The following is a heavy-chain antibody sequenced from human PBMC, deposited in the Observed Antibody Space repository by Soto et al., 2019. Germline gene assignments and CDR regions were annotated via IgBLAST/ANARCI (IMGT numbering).Heavy chain of an antibody. Sequence: EVQLLESGGGLVQPGGSLRLSCAASGFTFSSYAMSWVRQAPGKGLEWVSAISGSGGTTYYADSVKGRFTFSRDNSKNTLYLKRNGLRAEDTAVYYCAKTANGWFSAFDIWGQGTMVTVSS. CDR1: GFTFSSYA. D-gene: IGHD6-19*01. CDR3: AKTANGWFSAFDI. V-gene: IGHV3-23*01. CDR2: ISGSGGTT. J-gene: IGHJ3*02.